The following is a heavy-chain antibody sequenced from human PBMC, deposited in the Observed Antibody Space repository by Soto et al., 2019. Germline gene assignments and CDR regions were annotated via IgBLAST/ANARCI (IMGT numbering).Heavy chain of an antibody. CDR3: ASDVDYYGSGSYEDY. V-gene: IGHV3-21*01. CDR1: GFTFSSYS. D-gene: IGHD3-10*01. J-gene: IGHJ4*02. Sequence: LRLSCAASGFTFSSYSMNWVRQAPGKGLEWVSSISSSSSYIYYADSVKGRFTISRDNAKNSLYLQMNSLRAEDTAVYYCASDVDYYGSGSYEDYWGQGTLVTVSS. CDR2: ISSSSSYI.